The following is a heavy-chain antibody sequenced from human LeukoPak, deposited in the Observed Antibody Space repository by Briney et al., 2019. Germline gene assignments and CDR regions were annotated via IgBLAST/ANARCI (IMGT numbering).Heavy chain of an antibody. D-gene: IGHD1-14*01. CDR2: IGSSGSII. CDR3: ARDRTMRGAIPEGAFEI. J-gene: IGHJ3*02. CDR1: GFTFSNYE. Sequence: AGGSLRLSCAASGFTFSNYEMSWVRQAPGKGLEWVSYIGSSGSIIYYADSVKGRFTISRDNAKNSLYLQMNSLRAEDTAVYYCARDRTMRGAIPEGAFEIWGQGTMVTVSS. V-gene: IGHV3-48*03.